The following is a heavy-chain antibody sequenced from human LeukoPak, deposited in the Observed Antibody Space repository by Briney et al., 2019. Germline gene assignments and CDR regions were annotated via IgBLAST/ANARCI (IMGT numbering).Heavy chain of an antibody. Sequence: PGGSLRLSCAASGFTFSSYAMHWVRQAPGKGLVWVAVISYDGSNKYYADSVKGRFTISRDNSKNTLYLQMNSLRAEDTAVYYCARGIRNFDYWGQGTLVTVSS. D-gene: IGHD3-16*01. CDR1: GFTFSSYA. V-gene: IGHV3-30-3*01. CDR2: ISYDGSNK. J-gene: IGHJ4*02. CDR3: ARGIRNFDY.